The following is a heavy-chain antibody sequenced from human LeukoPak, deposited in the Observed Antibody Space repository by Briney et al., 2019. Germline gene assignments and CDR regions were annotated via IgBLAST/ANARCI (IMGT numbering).Heavy chain of an antibody. Sequence: PVASVKVSCKASGYTFTSYGISWVRQAPGQGLEWMGWISAYNGNTNYAQKLQGRVTMTTDTSTSTAYMELRSLRSDDTAVYYCAREAVAGTLASDFDYWGQGTLVTVSS. CDR2: ISAYNGNT. CDR3: AREAVAGTLASDFDY. CDR1: GYTFTSYG. D-gene: IGHD6-19*01. J-gene: IGHJ4*02. V-gene: IGHV1-18*01.